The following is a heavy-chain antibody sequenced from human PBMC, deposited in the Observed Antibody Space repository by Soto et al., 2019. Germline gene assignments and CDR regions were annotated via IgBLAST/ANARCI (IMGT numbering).Heavy chain of an antibody. CDR3: ARVQLVRTDYYAIDV. CDR2: IWYDETNK. V-gene: IGHV3-33*01. Sequence: LRLSWVASGFTFSRYGMHWVRQAPGKGLEWVAVIWYDETNKYYADSVKGRSTISRDNSKNTLCLQMNSLRAEATAVYYCARVQLVRTDYYAIDVWGQGTTVTVSS. J-gene: IGHJ6*02. CDR1: GFTFSRYG. D-gene: IGHD6-6*01.